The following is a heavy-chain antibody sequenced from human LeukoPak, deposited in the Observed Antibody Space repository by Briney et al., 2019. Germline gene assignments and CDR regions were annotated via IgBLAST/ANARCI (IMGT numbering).Heavy chain of an antibody. J-gene: IGHJ4*02. CDR1: GFTFSSYA. CDR2: ISGSSGYT. V-gene: IGHV3-23*01. CDR3: AKRGTIAAAGYYFDY. D-gene: IGHD6-13*01. Sequence: GGSLRLSCAASGFTFSSYAMSWVRQAPGKGLEWVSAISGSSGYTFYADSVKGRFTISRDNSKNTLYLQMNSLRAEDTAVYYCAKRGTIAAAGYYFDYWGQGTLVTVSS.